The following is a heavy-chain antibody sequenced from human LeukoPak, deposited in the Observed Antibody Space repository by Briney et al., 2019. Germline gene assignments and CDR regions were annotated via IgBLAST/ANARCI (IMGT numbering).Heavy chain of an antibody. Sequence: SETLSLTCAVYGGSFSGYYWSWIRQPPGKGLEWIGEINHSGSTNYNPSLKSRVTISVDTSKNQFSLTLSSVTAADTAVYYCARGRYYYGSGSYRSAVASFDYWGQGTLVTVSS. D-gene: IGHD3-10*01. CDR1: GGSFSGYY. V-gene: IGHV4-34*01. J-gene: IGHJ4*02. CDR3: ARGRYYYGSGSYRSAVASFDY. CDR2: INHSGST.